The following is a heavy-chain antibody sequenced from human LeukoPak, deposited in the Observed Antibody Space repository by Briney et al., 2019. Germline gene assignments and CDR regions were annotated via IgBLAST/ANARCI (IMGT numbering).Heavy chain of an antibody. D-gene: IGHD2-2*01. CDR3: AKGGCSSTSCYVDY. CDR2: ISASGGTT. V-gene: IGHV3-23*01. CDR1: GFTFSSYA. Sequence: QPGGSLRLSCTASGFTFSSYAMSWVRQAPGEGMEWVSSISASGGTTHYADSVKGRFTISRDNSKNTLDLQMNSLRVEDTAIYYCAKGGCSSTSCYVDYWGQGTLVTVSS. J-gene: IGHJ4*02.